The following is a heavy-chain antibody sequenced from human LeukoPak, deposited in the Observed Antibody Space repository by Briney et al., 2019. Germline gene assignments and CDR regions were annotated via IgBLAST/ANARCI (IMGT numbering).Heavy chain of an antibody. J-gene: IGHJ1*01. D-gene: IGHD3-22*01. V-gene: IGHV4-39*01. CDR3: ARRRYYDGSGYLE. CDR1: GDSISRSDSY. Sequence: SETLSLTCSVSGDSISRSDSYWDWIRQPPGKGLEWIRTLYYSGRTYYSPSLRSRVTMSVDTSKNQFSLNLRIVTAADTAVYYCARRRYYDGSGYLEWGQGTLLSVSS. CDR2: LYYSGRT.